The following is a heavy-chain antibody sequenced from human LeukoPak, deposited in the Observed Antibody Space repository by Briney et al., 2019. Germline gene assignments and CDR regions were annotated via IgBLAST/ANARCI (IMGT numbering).Heavy chain of an antibody. CDR1: GGSISSYY. V-gene: IGHV4-59*08. Sequence: PSETLSLTCTVSGGSISSYYWSWIRQPPGKGLEWIGYIYYSGSTNYNPSLKSRVTISVDTSKNQFSLKLSSVTAADTAVYYCARLVGPTRIDFWGQGTLVTVSS. D-gene: IGHD1-26*01. J-gene: IGHJ4*02. CDR2: IYYSGST. CDR3: ARLVGPTRIDF.